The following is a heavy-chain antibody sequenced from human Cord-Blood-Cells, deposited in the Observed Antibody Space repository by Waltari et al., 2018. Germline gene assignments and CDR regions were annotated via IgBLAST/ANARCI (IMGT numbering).Heavy chain of an antibody. D-gene: IGHD2-15*01. Sequence: QVQLQQWGAGLLKPSETLSLTCAGYGGSFSGYYWSWIRQPPGKGLEWIGEINHSGSTNYNPSLKVRVTISVDTSKTQFSLKLSSVTAANTAVYYCTRLRGYCSGGSCYSYYYYGMDVWGQGTTVTVSS. V-gene: IGHV4-34*01. CDR2: INHSGST. J-gene: IGHJ6*02. CDR1: GGSFSGYY. CDR3: TRLRGYCSGGSCYSYYYYGMDV.